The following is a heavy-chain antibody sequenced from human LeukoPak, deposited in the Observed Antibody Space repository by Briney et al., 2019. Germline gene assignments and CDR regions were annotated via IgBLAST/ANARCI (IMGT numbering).Heavy chain of an antibody. J-gene: IGHJ4*02. CDR2: SSGSGGST. D-gene: IGHD3-10*01. CDR3: AKRGVVIRVILVGFHKEAYYFDS. CDR1: GITLSNCG. Sequence: GESLRLSCAVSGITLSNCGMSWVRHAPRQGLEWVAGSSGSGGSTNYADSVKGRFTISRDNRKNTLYLQMNILRAEDTAVYFCAKRGVVIRVILVGFHKEAYYFDSWGQGALVTVSS. V-gene: IGHV3-23*01.